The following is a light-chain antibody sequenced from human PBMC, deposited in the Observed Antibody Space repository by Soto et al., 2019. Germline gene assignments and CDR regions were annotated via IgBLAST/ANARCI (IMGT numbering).Light chain of an antibody. CDR2: GAS. CDR1: QSIRYY. J-gene: IGKJ1*01. Sequence: DIQLTQSPPTLSASVGDRVTITCRASQSIRYYLAWYQQMPGKAPKLLIYGASSLQSGVPSRFSGSGSGTEFTLTIRSLQPDDFANYFCQHHNSYSQTFGQGTKVEIK. CDR3: QHHNSYSQT. V-gene: IGKV1-5*01.